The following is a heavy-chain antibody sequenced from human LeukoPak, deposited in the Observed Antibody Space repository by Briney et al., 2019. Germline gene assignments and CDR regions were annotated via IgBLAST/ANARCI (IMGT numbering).Heavy chain of an antibody. Sequence: SETLSLTCTVSGGSISSSSYYWGWIRQPPGKGLEWIGSIYYSGSTYYNPSLKSRVTISVDTSKNQFSLKLSSVTAEDTAVYYCARDRWELLRWFDPWGQGTLVTVSS. J-gene: IGHJ5*02. D-gene: IGHD1-26*01. CDR3: ARDRWELLRWFDP. V-gene: IGHV4-39*07. CDR1: GGSISSSSYY. CDR2: IYYSGST.